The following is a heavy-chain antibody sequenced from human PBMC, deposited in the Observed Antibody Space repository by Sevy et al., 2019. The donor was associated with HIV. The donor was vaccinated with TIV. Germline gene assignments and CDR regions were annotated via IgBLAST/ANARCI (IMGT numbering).Heavy chain of an antibody. Sequence: ASVKVSCKASGGTFSSYAISWVRQAPGQGLEWMGGIIPIFGTANYAQKLQGRVTITADESTSTAYMELSSLRSEDTAVYYCARGWYAPPYYYGMDVWGQGTTVTVSS. CDR3: ARGWYAPPYYYGMDV. D-gene: IGHD6-19*01. V-gene: IGHV1-69*13. CDR2: IIPIFGTA. J-gene: IGHJ6*02. CDR1: GGTFSSYA.